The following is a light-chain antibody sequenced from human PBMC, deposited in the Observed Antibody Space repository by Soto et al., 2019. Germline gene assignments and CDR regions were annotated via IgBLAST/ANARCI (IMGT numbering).Light chain of an antibody. CDR2: GAS. CDR1: QSVSSN. J-gene: IGKJ3*01. V-gene: IGKV3-15*01. CDR3: QQYNNWPPFT. Sequence: IVMTQSPATLSVSPGERATLSCRASQSVSSNLAWYQQKPGQAPRLLIYGASTRATGLPARFSGSGSGTEFTLTISSLQSEDFAVYYCQQYNNWPPFTFGPGTKVDIK.